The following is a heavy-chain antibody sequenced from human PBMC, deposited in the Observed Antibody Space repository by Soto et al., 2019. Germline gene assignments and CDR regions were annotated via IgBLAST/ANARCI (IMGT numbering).Heavy chain of an antibody. D-gene: IGHD1-26*01. J-gene: IGHJ4*02. CDR1: GFTFSNYG. CDR3: TKNLWQGGWEPVE. Sequence: EVQLLESGGGFVQPGGSLRLSCVASGFTFSNYGMTWVRQAPGKGLEWVSGIAGSGGGTRYADSLKGRFTISRDNSKNTVYLQSNSLRAEDTTVYPCTKNLWQGGWEPVEWGQGTQVTVYS. CDR2: IAGSGGGT. V-gene: IGHV3-23*01.